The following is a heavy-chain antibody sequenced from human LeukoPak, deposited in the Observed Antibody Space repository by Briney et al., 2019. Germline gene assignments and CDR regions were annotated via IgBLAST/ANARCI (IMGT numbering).Heavy chain of an antibody. CDR1: GGSISSYY. D-gene: IGHD4-11*01. CDR3: ARVWPSTYSNEGGVDY. V-gene: IGHV4-4*09. CDR2: IYTGGST. J-gene: IGHJ4*02. Sequence: PSETLSLTCTVSGGSISSYYWNWIRQPPGKGLEWIGYIYTGGSTNYNPSLKSRVTMSVDTSNNQFSLRLSSVTAADTAVYYCARVWPSTYSNEGGVDYWGQGTLVTVSS.